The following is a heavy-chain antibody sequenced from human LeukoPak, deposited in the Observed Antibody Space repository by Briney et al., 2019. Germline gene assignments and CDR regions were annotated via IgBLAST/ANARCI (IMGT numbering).Heavy chain of an antibody. V-gene: IGHV3-23*01. J-gene: IGHJ4*02. CDR2: LSFGGGTI. CDR1: GFTFSSYT. D-gene: IGHD5-12*01. Sequence: GGSLRLSCAASGFTFSSYTMAWVRQAPGKGLECVSSLSFGGGTIYYADSVKGRFTISRDTSKNTLYLQMNSLRAEDTAIYYCAKAPSGGYDINFDYRGQGTLVTVSS. CDR3: AKAPSGGYDINFDY.